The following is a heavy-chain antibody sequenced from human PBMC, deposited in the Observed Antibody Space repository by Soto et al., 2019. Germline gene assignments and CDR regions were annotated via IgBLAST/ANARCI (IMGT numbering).Heavy chain of an antibody. CDR3: ARVGLWQQPFDY. CDR2: IYYSGST. Sequence: SETLSLTGTVSGGSISSYDCSWIRQPPGKGLEWIGYIYYSGSTNYNPSLKSRVTISVDTSKNQFSLKLSSVTAADTAVYYCARVGLWQQPFDYWGQGNLVTVYS. V-gene: IGHV4-59*01. CDR1: GGSISSYD. D-gene: IGHD6-13*01. J-gene: IGHJ4*02.